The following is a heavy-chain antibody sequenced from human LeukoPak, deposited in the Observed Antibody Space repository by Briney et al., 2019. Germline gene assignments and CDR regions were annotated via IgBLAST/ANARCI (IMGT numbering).Heavy chain of an antibody. D-gene: IGHD3-16*01. CDR3: AIDTVYYDPPSY. CDR2: SGPENGKT. V-gene: IGHV1-24*01. Sequence: WASVKVSCKVSGYIFTELSMHWMRQSPGKGLEWMGGSGPENGKTVYPQNFQGRVTMTEDTSTDPAYMELSSLRSEDTAVYYCAIDTVYYDPPSYWGQGTLVTVSS. CDR1: GYIFTELS. J-gene: IGHJ4*01.